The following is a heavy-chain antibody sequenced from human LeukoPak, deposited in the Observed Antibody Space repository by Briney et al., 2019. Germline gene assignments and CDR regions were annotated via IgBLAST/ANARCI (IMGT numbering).Heavy chain of an antibody. CDR1: GGTFSSYA. J-gene: IGHJ3*02. V-gene: IGHV1-69*13. Sequence: GASVKVSCKASGGTFSSYAISWVRQAPGQGLEWMGGIIPIFGTANYAQKFQGRVTITADESTSTAYMELSSLRSEDTAVYYCASERSANDALDIWGQGTMVTVSS. CDR3: ASERSANDALDI. CDR2: IIPIFGTA. D-gene: IGHD5-24*01.